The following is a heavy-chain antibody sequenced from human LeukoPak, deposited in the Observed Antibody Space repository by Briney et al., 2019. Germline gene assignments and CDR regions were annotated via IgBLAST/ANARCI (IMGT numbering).Heavy chain of an antibody. CDR3: AKPQFVPAAIADLVAPYDI. CDR2: INHSGST. V-gene: IGHV4-34*01. Sequence: SETLSLTCAVYGGSFSGYYWSWIRQPPGKGLEWIGEINHSGSTNYNPSLKSRVTISVDTSKNQFSLKLSSVTAADTAVYYCAKPQFVPAAIADLVAPYDIWGQGTMVTVSS. CDR1: GGSFSGYY. J-gene: IGHJ3*02. D-gene: IGHD2-2*01.